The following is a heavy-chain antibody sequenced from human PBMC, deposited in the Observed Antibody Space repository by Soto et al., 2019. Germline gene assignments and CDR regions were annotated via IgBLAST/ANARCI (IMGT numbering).Heavy chain of an antibody. J-gene: IGHJ3*02. CDR3: ARDLYSSGWSDAFDI. V-gene: IGHV1-46*01. CDR1: GYTFTSYY. D-gene: IGHD6-19*01. Sequence: ASVTVSCTTSGYTFTSYYMHWVRQAPGQGLEWMGIINPSGGSTSYAQKFQGRVTMTRDTSTSTVYMELSSLRSEDTAVYYCARDLYSSGWSDAFDIWGQGTMVTVAS. CDR2: INPSGGST.